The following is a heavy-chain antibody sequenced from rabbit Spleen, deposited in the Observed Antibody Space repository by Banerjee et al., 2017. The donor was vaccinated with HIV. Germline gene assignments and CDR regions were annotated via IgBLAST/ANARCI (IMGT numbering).Heavy chain of an antibody. CDR3: ARDSSSSFSSYGMDL. Sequence: QEQLVESGGGLVQPGGSLKLSCKASGFDFSTYGVSWVRQAPGKGLEWISCIAGSSSGFTYSATWAKGRFTCSKTSSTTVTLQMTSLTAADTATYFCARDSSSSFSSYGMDLWGQGTLVTVS. CDR1: GFDFSTYG. V-gene: IGHV1S45*01. D-gene: IGHD1-1*01. J-gene: IGHJ6*01. CDR2: IAGSSSGFT.